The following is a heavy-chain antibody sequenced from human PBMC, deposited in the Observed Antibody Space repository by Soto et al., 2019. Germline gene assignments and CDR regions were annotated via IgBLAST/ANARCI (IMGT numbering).Heavy chain of an antibody. V-gene: IGHV3-33*01. CDR2: IWYDGTNK. J-gene: IGHJ6*02. D-gene: IGHD5-18*01. CDR1: GVTFSSYG. Sequence: HPGGSLRLSCAASGVTFSSYGMHWVRQAPGKGLEWVALIWYDGTNKYYADSVKGRFTISRDNSKNTLYLQMNSLRAEDTAVYYCARPVDTAMVIVPDVWGQGTMVTVSS. CDR3: ARPVDTAMVIVPDV.